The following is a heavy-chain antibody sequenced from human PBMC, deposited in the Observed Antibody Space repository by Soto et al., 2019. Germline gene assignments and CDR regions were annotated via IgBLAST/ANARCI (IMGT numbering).Heavy chain of an antibody. CDR1: GFTFSDYY. CDR3: ARDFFYGNSWYFDN. Sequence: GGSLRLSCAASGFTFSDYYMSWIRQAPGKGLEWVSYISSSGSTIYYADSVKGRFTISRDNSKNTLYLQMSSLRVNDTAVYYCARDFFYGNSWYFDNWGQGTLVTVSS. V-gene: IGHV3-11*04. CDR2: ISSSGSTI. D-gene: IGHD6-13*01. J-gene: IGHJ4*02.